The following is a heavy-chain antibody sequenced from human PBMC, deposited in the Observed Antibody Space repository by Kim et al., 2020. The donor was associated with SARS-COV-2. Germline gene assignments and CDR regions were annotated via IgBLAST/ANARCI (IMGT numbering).Heavy chain of an antibody. Sequence: GGSLRLSCTASGFTFGDYAMSWFRQAPGKGLEWVGFIRSKAYGGTTEYAASVKGRFTISRDDSKSIAYLQMNSLKTEDTAVYYCTRYSRSESYYYGMDVWGQGTTVTVSS. CDR1: GFTFGDYA. J-gene: IGHJ6*02. D-gene: IGHD6-13*01. CDR2: IRSKAYGGTT. CDR3: TRYSRSESYYYGMDV. V-gene: IGHV3-49*03.